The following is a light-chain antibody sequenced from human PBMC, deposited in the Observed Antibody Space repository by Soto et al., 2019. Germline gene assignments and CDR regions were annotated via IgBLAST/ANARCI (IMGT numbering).Light chain of an antibody. V-gene: IGKV3-20*01. Sequence: EIVLTQSPGTLSLSPGERATLSCRASQSVSSSYLAWYQQKPGQAPRLLIYGASSRATGIPDRFSGSGSGTDFTLTIRRLEPEDFAVDYCQQYGSSPPQTFGQGTKLELQ. J-gene: IGKJ1*01. CDR3: QQYGSSPPQT. CDR1: QSVSSSY. CDR2: GAS.